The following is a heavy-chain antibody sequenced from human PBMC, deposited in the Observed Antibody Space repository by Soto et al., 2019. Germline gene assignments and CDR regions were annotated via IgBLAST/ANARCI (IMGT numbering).Heavy chain of an antibody. CDR3: ARTRGYSYLPYVTDRWEYYFDY. CDR1: GGTFSSYA. CDR2: IIPIFGTA. D-gene: IGHD5-18*01. Sequence: QVQLVQSGAEVKKPGSSVKVSCKASGGTFSSYAISWVRQAPGQGLEWMGGIIPIFGTANYAQKFQGRVTITADESTSTAYMELSSLRSEDTAVYYCARTRGYSYLPYVTDRWEYYFDYWGQGTLVTVSS. V-gene: IGHV1-69*12. J-gene: IGHJ4*02.